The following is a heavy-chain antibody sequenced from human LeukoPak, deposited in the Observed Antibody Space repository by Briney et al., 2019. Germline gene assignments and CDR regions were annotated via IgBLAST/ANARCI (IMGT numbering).Heavy chain of an antibody. CDR2: ISVYNGNT. CDR1: GYTFTSYG. V-gene: IGHV1-18*01. J-gene: IGHJ4*02. D-gene: IGHD3-10*01. Sequence: ASVKVSCKASGYTFTSYGISWVRLAPGQGLEWMAWISVYNGNTKYAQKFQGRVTMTTDTSTSTAYMELRSLRSDDTAVYYCARSDPYGSGSLMRDYWGQGTLVTVSS. CDR3: ARSDPYGSGSLMRDY.